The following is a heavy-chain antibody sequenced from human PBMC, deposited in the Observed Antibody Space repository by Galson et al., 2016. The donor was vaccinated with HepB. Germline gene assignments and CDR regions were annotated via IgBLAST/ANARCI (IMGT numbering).Heavy chain of an antibody. J-gene: IGHJ4*02. CDR1: GFNFRSYA. V-gene: IGHV3-23*01. CDR3: AKGRTYCSNASCYNFDH. Sequence: SLRLSCAASGFNFRSYAMGWVRQSPGKGLEWVSAISMSGDNTDYADSVKGRFTISRDNSRNTLYLQMNSLRVEDAALYYCAKGRTYCSNASCYNFDHWGQGTRVTASS. D-gene: IGHD2-2*01. CDR2: ISMSGDNT.